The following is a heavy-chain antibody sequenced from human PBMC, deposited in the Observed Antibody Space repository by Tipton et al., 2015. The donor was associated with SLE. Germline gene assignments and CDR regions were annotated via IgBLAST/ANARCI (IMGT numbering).Heavy chain of an antibody. CDR2: ISWDGGST. J-gene: IGHJ4*02. V-gene: IGHV3-43*01. D-gene: IGHD1-14*01. Sequence: GSLRLSCAASGFTFTGYWMSWVRQAPGKGLEWVSLISWDGGSTYADSVKGRFTISRDNSKNSLYLQMNSLRAEDTALYYCARDGEPDFDYWGQGTLVIVSS. CDR3: ARDGEPDFDY. CDR1: GFTFTGYW.